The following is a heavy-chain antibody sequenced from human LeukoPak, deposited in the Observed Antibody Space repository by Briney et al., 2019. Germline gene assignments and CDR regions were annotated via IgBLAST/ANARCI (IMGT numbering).Heavy chain of an antibody. CDR1: GFTFSTYA. CDR3: ARFGPVQQQLVRGYYYGMDV. V-gene: IGHV3-23*01. CDR2: LSASGAIT. J-gene: IGHJ6*02. D-gene: IGHD6-13*01. Sequence: GGSLRLSCAASGFTFSTYAMSWVRQAPGKGLEWVSALSASGAITYYADSVKGRFTISRDNSKSTLYLQMNSLRAEDTAVYYCARFGPVQQQLVRGYYYGMDVWGQGTTVTVSS.